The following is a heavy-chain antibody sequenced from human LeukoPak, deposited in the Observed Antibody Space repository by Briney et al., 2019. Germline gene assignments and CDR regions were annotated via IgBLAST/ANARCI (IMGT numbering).Heavy chain of an antibody. D-gene: IGHD5-18*01. Sequence: GESLKISCKGSGYSFTNYWIGWVRQVPGKGLEWMGIIYPDDSDTRYSPSFQGQVTISADKSISTAYLQWRSLKASDTAIYYCARARRGYTFGPDYWGQGTLVTVSA. CDR2: IYPDDSDT. V-gene: IGHV5-51*01. CDR3: ARARRGYTFGPDY. CDR1: GYSFTNYW. J-gene: IGHJ4*02.